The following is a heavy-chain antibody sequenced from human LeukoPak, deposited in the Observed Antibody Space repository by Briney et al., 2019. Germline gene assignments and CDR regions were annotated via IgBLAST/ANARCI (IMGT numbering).Heavy chain of an antibody. D-gene: IGHD4-23*01. CDR2: MSYDGGNK. CDR1: GFIFSSYA. J-gene: IGHJ4*02. Sequence: GGSLRLSCAASGFIFSSYAMHWVRQAPGKGLEWVAVMSYDGGNKYYPDSVKGRFTISRDNAKTSLYLQMNSLRAEDTAVYYCARAPPDYGGYTNDYWGQGTLVTVSS. V-gene: IGHV3-30*04. CDR3: ARAPPDYGGYTNDY.